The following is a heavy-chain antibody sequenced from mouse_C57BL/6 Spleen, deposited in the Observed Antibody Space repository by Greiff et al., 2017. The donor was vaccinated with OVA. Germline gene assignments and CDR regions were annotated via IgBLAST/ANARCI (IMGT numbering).Heavy chain of an antibody. D-gene: IGHD2-3*01. Sequence: EVKLVESGGGLVKPGGSLKLSCAASGFTFSSYAMSWVRQTPEKRLEWVATISDGGSYTYYPDNVKGRFTISRDNAKNNLYLQMSHLKSEDTAMYYCARGVDGYYVSWFAYWGQGTLVTVSA. CDR1: GFTFSSYA. CDR3: ARGVDGYYVSWFAY. CDR2: ISDGGSYT. J-gene: IGHJ3*01. V-gene: IGHV5-4*03.